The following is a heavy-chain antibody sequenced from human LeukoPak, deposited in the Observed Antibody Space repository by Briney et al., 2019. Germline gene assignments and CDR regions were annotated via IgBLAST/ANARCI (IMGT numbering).Heavy chain of an antibody. D-gene: IGHD3-16*02. CDR1: GYTFTGYY. J-gene: IGHJ3*02. CDR2: INPNSGGT. Sequence: ASVKVSCKASGYTFTGYYMHWVRQAPGQGLEWMGWINPNSGGTNYAQKFQGRVTMTRDTSISTAYMELSRLRSDDTAVYYCARTYDYVWGSYRFVFSAFDIWGQGTMVTVSS. CDR3: ARTYDYVWGSYRFVFSAFDI. V-gene: IGHV1-2*02.